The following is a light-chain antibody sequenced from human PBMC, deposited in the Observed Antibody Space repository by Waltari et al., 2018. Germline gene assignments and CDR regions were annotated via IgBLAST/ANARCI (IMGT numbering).Light chain of an antibody. CDR2: DAA. J-gene: IGKJ5*01. CDR1: QGINKY. V-gene: IGKV1-33*01. Sequence: DIQLTQSPYPLSPSVGDRVPITCQARQGINKYLYWYHQKPGTPPNLLIYDAANLETGGPSRFIRSGAGRQFTLTISSLQPEEIATDYCQQYGNHPPSVTFGQGTRLEIK. CDR3: QQYGNHPPSVT.